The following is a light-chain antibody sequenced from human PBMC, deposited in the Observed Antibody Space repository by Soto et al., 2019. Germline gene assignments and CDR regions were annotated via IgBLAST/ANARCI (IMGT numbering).Light chain of an antibody. CDR2: GAS. J-gene: IGKJ3*01. Sequence: EIVMTQSPATLSVSPGERATLSCRASQNIGSTLAWYQQKPGQAPRLLFYGASTRATGIPARFSGSGSGTEFTLTISSLQSEDFAIYYCQQYNNWPPIFTFGPGTKLD. CDR1: QNIGST. CDR3: QQYNNWPPIFT. V-gene: IGKV3-15*01.